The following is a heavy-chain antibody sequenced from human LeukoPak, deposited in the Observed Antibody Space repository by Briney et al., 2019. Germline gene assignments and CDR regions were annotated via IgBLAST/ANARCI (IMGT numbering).Heavy chain of an antibody. J-gene: IGHJ4*02. CDR2: INHSGST. CDR1: GGSFSGYY. D-gene: IGHD5-18*01. V-gene: IGHV4-34*01. CDR3: ARGIQLWLRLRRNDYFDY. Sequence: NPSETLSLTCAVYGGSFSGYYWGWIRKPQGKGLEWIGEINHSGSTNYNPSLKSRVTISVDTSKNQFSLKLSSVTAADTAVYYCARGIQLWLRLRRNDYFDYWGQGTPVTVSS.